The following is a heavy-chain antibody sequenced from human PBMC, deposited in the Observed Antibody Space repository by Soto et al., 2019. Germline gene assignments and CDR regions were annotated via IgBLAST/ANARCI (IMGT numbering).Heavy chain of an antibody. J-gene: IGHJ5*02. CDR3: ARGSGWTTDWFDP. CDR1: GGTFSSYA. V-gene: IGHV1-69*13. D-gene: IGHD6-25*01. CDR2: IIPIFGTA. Sequence: SVEVSCKASGGTFSSYAVSWVRQAPGQGLEWMGGIIPIFGTANYAQKFQGRVTITADESTSTAYMELSSLRSEDTAVYYCARGSGWTTDWFDPWGQGTLVTVSS.